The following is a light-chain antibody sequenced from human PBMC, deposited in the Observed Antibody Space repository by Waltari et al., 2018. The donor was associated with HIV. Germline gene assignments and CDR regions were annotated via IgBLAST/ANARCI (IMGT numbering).Light chain of an antibody. J-gene: IGKJ4*01. Sequence: DIHLTQSPSFLSASVGDRVTITCRASLGINSYLAWYQQNPGKAPKLLIYAASTLQSGVPSRFSGSGYGTEFTLTISSLQPEDFATYYCQQLNGYPRFAGGTRVEVK. CDR1: LGINSY. CDR3: QQLNGYPR. CDR2: AAS. V-gene: IGKV1-9*01.